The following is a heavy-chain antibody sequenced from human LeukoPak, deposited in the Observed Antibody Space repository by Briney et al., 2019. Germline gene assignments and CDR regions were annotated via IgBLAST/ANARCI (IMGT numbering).Heavy chain of an antibody. CDR1: GFTFSSHW. V-gene: IGHV3-7*03. J-gene: IGHJ4*02. CDR2: IEQDGGVK. Sequence: GGSLRLSCAASGFTFSSHWMSWVRQTPGKGLEWVANIEQDGGVKHYVGSVKGRFTISRDDSKGIAYLQMNSLKTEDTAVYYCTRDQTPYYWGQGTLVTVSS. CDR3: TRDQTPYY.